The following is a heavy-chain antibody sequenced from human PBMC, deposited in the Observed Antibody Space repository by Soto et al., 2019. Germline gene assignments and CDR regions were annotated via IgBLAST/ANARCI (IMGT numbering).Heavy chain of an antibody. CDR2: ISAGSEGA. V-gene: IGHV3-23*01. J-gene: IGHJ4*02. CDR3: ARDLWWYLH. Sequence: EVQLLESGGGLVQPGGALRLSFAASGFTFSSHAMSWVRQAPGKGVEWISSISAGSEGAYYADSVKGRFTISRDNSNNTLYLQMNSLRAEDTAVYYCARDLWWYLHWGQGTLVTVSS. D-gene: IGHD2-15*01. CDR1: GFTFSSHA.